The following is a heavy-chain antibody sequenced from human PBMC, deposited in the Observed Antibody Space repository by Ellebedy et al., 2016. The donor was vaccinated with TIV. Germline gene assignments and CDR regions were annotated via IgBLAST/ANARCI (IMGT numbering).Heavy chain of an antibody. V-gene: IGHV3-30-3*01. Sequence: GGSLRLSCAASGFTFSSYAMSWVRQAPGKGLEWVAFILSDGSNKFYADSVRGRFTISRDNSKNTLYLQMNSLRAEDTAVYYCARDPRTSGWYAGGFDSWGQGTLVTVSS. D-gene: IGHD6-19*01. CDR2: ILSDGSNK. J-gene: IGHJ4*02. CDR3: ARDPRTSGWYAGGFDS. CDR1: GFTFSSYA.